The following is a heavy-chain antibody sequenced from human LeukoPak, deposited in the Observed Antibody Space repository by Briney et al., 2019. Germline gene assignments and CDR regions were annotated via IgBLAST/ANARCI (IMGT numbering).Heavy chain of an antibody. J-gene: IGHJ5*02. CDR3: ARDKGEDGSGPFDP. V-gene: IGHV3-30*02. CDR1: GFTFSSYG. Sequence: GSLRLSCAASGFTFSSYGMHWVRQAPGKGLEWVAFIRYDGSNKYYGDSVKGRFTISRDNSKNTLFLQMNSLRAEDTAVFYCARDKGEDGSGPFDPWGQGTLVTVSS. D-gene: IGHD6-19*01. CDR2: IRYDGSNK.